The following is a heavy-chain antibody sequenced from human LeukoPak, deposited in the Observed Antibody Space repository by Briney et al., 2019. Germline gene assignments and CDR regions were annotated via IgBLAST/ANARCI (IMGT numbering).Heavy chain of an antibody. CDR1: GGSISSSTYY. Sequence: SETLSLTCTVSGGSISSSTYYWGWIRQPPGKGLEWIGSIYYSGSTYYNPSLKSRVTISVDTSKNQFSLKLSSVTAADTAVYYCARQYYDILGCPFDYWGQGTLVTVSS. CDR2: IYYSGST. J-gene: IGHJ4*02. CDR3: ARQYYDILGCPFDY. D-gene: IGHD3-9*01. V-gene: IGHV4-39*01.